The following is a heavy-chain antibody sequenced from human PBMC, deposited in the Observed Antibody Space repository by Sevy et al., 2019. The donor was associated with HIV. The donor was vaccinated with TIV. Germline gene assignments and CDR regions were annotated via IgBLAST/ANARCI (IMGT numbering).Heavy chain of an antibody. CDR1: GGSFSGYY. CDR3: ARIPNIVVVPAARNWFDP. D-gene: IGHD2-2*01. V-gene: IGHV4-34*01. CDR2: INHSGST. J-gene: IGHJ5*02. Sequence: SETLSLTCAVYGGSFSGYYWSWIRQPPGKGLEWIGEINHSGSTNYNPSLKSRVTISVDTSKNQFSRKLSSVTAADTAVYYCARIPNIVVVPAARNWFDPWGQGTLVTVSS.